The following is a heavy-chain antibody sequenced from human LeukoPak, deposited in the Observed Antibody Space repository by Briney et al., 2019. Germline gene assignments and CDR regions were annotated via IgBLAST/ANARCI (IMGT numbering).Heavy chain of an antibody. D-gene: IGHD3-22*01. CDR1: GFTFSSYS. Sequence: AGGSLRLSCAASGFTFSSYSMNWVRQAPGKGLEWVSSISSSSSYIYYADSVKGRFTISRDNAKNSLYLQMNSLRAEDTAVYYCARVGIYYYDSSGPQVHWGQGTLVTVSS. CDR2: ISSSSSYI. V-gene: IGHV3-21*01. CDR3: ARVGIYYYDSSGPQVH. J-gene: IGHJ4*02.